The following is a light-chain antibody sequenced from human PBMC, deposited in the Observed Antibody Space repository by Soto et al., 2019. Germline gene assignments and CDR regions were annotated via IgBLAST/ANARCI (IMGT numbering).Light chain of an antibody. J-gene: IGKJ5*01. CDR1: QNVTSNL. Sequence: THSRGTLSLSQYKRATLSYSASQNVTSNLLVWYQQHPGEAPRLIIYGAYSRATGIPDRFSGSGSGTDFTLTISSLEPEDFAVYYCQQRSNLPPTFGQGTRLEIK. CDR2: GAY. CDR3: QQRSNLPPT. V-gene: IGKV3D-20*02.